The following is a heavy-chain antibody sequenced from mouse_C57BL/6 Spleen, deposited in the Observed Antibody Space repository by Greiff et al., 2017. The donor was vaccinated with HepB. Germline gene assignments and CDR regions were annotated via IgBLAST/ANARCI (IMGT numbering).Heavy chain of an antibody. CDR1: GYSFTDYN. V-gene: IGHV1-39*01. Sequence: VQLKQSGPELVKPGASVKISCKASGYSFTDYNMNWVKQSNGKSLEWIGVINPNYGTTSYNQKFKGKATLTVGQSSSTAYMQLNSLTSEDSAVYYCARGNYYGSSYAAYWGQGTLVTVSA. CDR3: ARGNYYGSSYAAY. D-gene: IGHD1-1*01. CDR2: INPNYGTT. J-gene: IGHJ3*01.